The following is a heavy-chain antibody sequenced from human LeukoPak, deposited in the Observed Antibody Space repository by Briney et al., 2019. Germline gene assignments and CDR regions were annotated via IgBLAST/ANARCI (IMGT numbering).Heavy chain of an antibody. D-gene: IGHD2-15*01. J-gene: IGHJ6*03. Sequence: GASVKVSCKASGYTFTSYDINWVRQATGQGLEWMGWMNPNSGNTGYAQKFQGRVTMTRNTSISTAYMELSSLRSEDTAVYYCARGERDSAGYYYYMDVWGKGTTVTVSS. CDR1: GYTFTSYD. V-gene: IGHV1-8*01. CDR2: MNPNSGNT. CDR3: ARGERDSAGYYYYMDV.